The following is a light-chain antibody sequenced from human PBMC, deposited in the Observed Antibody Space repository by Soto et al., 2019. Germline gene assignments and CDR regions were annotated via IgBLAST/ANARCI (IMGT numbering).Light chain of an antibody. J-gene: IGKJ1*01. CDR1: QSVSSSY. CDR2: GAS. Sequence: EIVITQSPATLSVSPGERATLSFRASQSVSSSYLAWYQQKPGQAPKLLIFGASIRATDIPDRFSGSGSGTDFTLTISRLEPEDFAVYYCQQYGSSPGTFGQGTKVDIK. CDR3: QQYGSSPGT. V-gene: IGKV3-20*01.